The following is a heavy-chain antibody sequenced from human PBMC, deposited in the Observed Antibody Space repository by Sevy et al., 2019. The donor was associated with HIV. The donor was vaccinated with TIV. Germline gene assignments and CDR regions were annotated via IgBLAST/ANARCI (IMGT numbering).Heavy chain of an antibody. CDR1: GGSISSYY. CDR3: AREVGATWFDP. D-gene: IGHD1-26*01. CDR2: IYYSGST. J-gene: IGHJ5*02. V-gene: IGHV4-59*01. Sequence: SETLSLTCTVSGGSISSYYWSWIRQPPGKGMEWIGYIYYSGSTNYNPPLKSRVTISVDTSKNQFSLKLSSVTAADTAVYYCAREVGATWFDPWGQGTLVTVSS.